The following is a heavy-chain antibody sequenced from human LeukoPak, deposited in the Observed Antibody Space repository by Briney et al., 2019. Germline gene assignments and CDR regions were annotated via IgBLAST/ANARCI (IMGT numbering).Heavy chain of an antibody. V-gene: IGHV3-21*01. Sequence: GGSLRLSCAASGFTFSSYSMTWVRQAPGKGLEWVSSISSSSSYTYYADSVKGRFTISRDNAKNSLYLQMNSLRAEDTAVYYCARDKPIDFWSGLPGVYGMDVWGQGTTVTVSS. CDR1: GFTFSSYS. CDR3: ARDKPIDFWSGLPGVYGMDV. D-gene: IGHD3-3*01. CDR2: ISSSSSYT. J-gene: IGHJ6*02.